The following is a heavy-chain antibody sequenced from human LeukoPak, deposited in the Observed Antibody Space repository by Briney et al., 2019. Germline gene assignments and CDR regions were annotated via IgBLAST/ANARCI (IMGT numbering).Heavy chain of an antibody. CDR1: GGSISSYY. CDR3: ARFHYYDSSGYSDY. J-gene: IGHJ4*02. V-gene: IGHV4-59*12. Sequence: SETLSLTCTVSGGSISSYYWGWIRQPPGKGLEWIGYIYYSGSTYYNPSLKSRVTISVDTSKNQFSLKLSSVTAADTAVYYCARFHYYDSSGYSDYWGQGTLVTVSS. CDR2: IYYSGST. D-gene: IGHD3-22*01.